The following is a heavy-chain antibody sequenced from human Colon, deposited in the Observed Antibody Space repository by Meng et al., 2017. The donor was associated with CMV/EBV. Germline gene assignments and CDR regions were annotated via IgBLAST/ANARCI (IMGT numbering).Heavy chain of an antibody. J-gene: IGHJ6*02. D-gene: IGHD1-7*01. Sequence: GESLKISCAASGFTFSSYWMHWVRQAPGKGLVWVSRINSDGSSTSYADSVKGRFTISRDNSKNTLYLQMNSLRAEDTAIYYCARDHNWNYEATYYYGMDVWGQGTTVTVSS. V-gene: IGHV3-74*01. CDR1: GFTFSSYW. CDR3: ARDHNWNYEATYYYGMDV. CDR2: INSDGSST.